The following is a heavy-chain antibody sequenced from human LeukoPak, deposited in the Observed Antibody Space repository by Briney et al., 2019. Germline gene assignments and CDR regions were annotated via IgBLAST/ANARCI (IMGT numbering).Heavy chain of an antibody. CDR3: AVSYYYGSGSYYWTDAFDI. Sequence: SETLSLTCTVPGGSISSYYWSWIRQPAGKGLEWIGRIYTSGSTNYNPSLKSRVTMSVDTSKNQFSLKLSSVTAADTAVYYCAVSYYYGSGSYYWTDAFDICGQGTMVTVSS. V-gene: IGHV4-4*07. D-gene: IGHD3-10*01. CDR2: IYTSGST. J-gene: IGHJ3*02. CDR1: GGSISSYY.